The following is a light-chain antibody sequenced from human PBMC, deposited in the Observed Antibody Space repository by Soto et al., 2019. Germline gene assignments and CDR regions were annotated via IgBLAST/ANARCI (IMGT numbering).Light chain of an antibody. CDR2: GAS. CDR3: QQYNNWPRT. CDR1: QSVRGN. V-gene: IGKV3-15*01. J-gene: IGKJ5*01. Sequence: EIVMTQSAATLSVSPGERSTLSCRASQSVRGNLAWYQQKPGQSPRLLIYGASTRATGIPARFSGSGSGTEFTLTISSLQSEDFAVYYCQQYNNWPRTFGQGTRLEIK.